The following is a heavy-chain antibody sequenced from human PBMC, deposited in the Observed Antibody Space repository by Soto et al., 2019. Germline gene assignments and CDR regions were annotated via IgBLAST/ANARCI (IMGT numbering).Heavy chain of an antibody. V-gene: IGHV3-30-3*01. CDR3: ARDLGGSYFDY. Sequence: QVQLVESGGGVVQPGRSLRLSCAASGFTFSSYAMHWVRQAPGKGLEGVAVISYDGSNKYYADSVKGRFTISRDNSKNTLYLQMNSLRAEDTAVYYCARDLGGSYFDYWGQGTLVTVSS. CDR1: GFTFSSYA. CDR2: ISYDGSNK. D-gene: IGHD3-16*01. J-gene: IGHJ4*02.